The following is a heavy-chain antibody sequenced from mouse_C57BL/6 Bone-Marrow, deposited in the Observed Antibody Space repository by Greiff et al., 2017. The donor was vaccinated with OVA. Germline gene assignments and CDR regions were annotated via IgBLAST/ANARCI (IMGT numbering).Heavy chain of an antibody. V-gene: IGHV1-69*01. CDR3: ARDPLGYYFDY. J-gene: IGHJ2*01. CDR1: GYTFTSYW. CDR2: IDPSDSYT. D-gene: IGHD4-1*01. Sequence: VQLQQSGAELVMPGASVKLSCKASGYTFTSYWMHWVKQRPGQGLEWIGEIDPSDSYTNYNQKFKGKSTLTVDKSSSTAYMQLSSLTSEDSAVYYCARDPLGYYFDYWGQGTTLTVSS.